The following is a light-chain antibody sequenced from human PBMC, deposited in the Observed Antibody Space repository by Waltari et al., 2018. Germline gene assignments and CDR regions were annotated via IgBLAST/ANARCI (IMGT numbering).Light chain of an antibody. V-gene: IGLV2-23*01. CDR1: SNSVGSYDF. CDR2: GDN. CDR3: SSYAGLGPVL. J-gene: IGLJ2*01. Sequence: QSALTPPASVSGSPGQSITISCTGISNSVGSYDFVSWHQQHPDRAPKVVISGDNKRPSGVPNRFSASNSGNTASLTISGLQAEDEAHYYCSSYAGLGPVLFGGGTKLTV.